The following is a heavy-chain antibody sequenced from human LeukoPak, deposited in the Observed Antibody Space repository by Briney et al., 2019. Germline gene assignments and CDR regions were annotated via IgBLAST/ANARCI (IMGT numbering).Heavy chain of an antibody. CDR2: IYYSGST. CDR3: ARHDYGGTEFDY. CDR1: GGSISSGDYY. D-gene: IGHD4-23*01. Sequence: SETLSLTCTVSGGSISSGDYYWSWIRQPPGKGLEWIGYIYYSGSTYYNPSLKSRVTISVDTSKNQFSLKLSSVTAADTAVYYCARHDYGGTEFDYWGQGTLVTVSS. J-gene: IGHJ4*02. V-gene: IGHV4-30-4*08.